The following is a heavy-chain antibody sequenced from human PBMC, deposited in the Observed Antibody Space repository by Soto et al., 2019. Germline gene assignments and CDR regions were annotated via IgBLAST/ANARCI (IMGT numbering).Heavy chain of an antibody. V-gene: IGHV3-30*18. D-gene: IGHD3-10*01. J-gene: IGHJ4*02. CDR3: AKVRAYGSGSYPDY. Sequence: QVQLVESGGGVVQPGRSLRLACAASGFTFRSYGMHWVRQAPGKGLEWVAVISYDGSHKYDADSVKGRFTISRDNSKNTRYLQRNSLRGEDTVVYYCAKVRAYGSGSYPDYWGQGPLVTVSS. CDR1: GFTFRSYG. CDR2: ISYDGSHK.